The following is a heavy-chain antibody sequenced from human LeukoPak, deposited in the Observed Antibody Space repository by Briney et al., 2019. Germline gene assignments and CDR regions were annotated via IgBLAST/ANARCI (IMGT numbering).Heavy chain of an antibody. CDR1: GFAFSSYG. V-gene: IGHV3-30*18. Sequence: GGSLRLSCAASGFAFSSYGMLWVRQAPGKGLEWVAVISYDGSNKYYADSVKGRFTISRDNSKNTLYLQMNSLRAEDTAVYYCAKGHSSSWYVFDYWGQGTLVTVSS. CDR3: AKGHSSSWYVFDY. D-gene: IGHD6-13*01. CDR2: ISYDGSNK. J-gene: IGHJ4*02.